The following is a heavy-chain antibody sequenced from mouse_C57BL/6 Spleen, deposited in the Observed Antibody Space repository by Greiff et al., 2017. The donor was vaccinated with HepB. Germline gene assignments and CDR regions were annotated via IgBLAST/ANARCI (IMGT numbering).Heavy chain of an antibody. CDR1: GFSLTSYG. CDR3: ASYYYGSRGYAMDY. Sequence: VMLVESGPGLVQPSQSLSITCTVSGFSLTSYGVHWVRQSPGKGLEWLGVIWRGGSTDYNAAFMSRLSITKDNSKSQVFFKMNSLQADDTAIYYCASYYYGSRGYAMDYWGQGTSVTVSS. D-gene: IGHD1-1*01. CDR2: IWRGGST. J-gene: IGHJ4*01. V-gene: IGHV2-5*01.